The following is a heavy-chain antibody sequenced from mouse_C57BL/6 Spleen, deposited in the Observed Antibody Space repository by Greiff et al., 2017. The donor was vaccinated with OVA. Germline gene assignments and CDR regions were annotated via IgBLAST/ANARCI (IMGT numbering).Heavy chain of an antibody. CDR1: GYSITSGYY. J-gene: IGHJ1*03. V-gene: IGHV3-6*01. CDR3: ARGGLRRFDV. CDR2: ISYDGSN. Sequence: EVKLLESGPGLVKPSQSLSLTCSVTGYSITSGYYWNWIRQFPGNKLEWMGYISYDGSNNYNPSLKNRISITRDTSKNQFFLKLNSVTTEDTATCYCARGGLRRFDVWGTGTTVTVSS. D-gene: IGHD3-3*01.